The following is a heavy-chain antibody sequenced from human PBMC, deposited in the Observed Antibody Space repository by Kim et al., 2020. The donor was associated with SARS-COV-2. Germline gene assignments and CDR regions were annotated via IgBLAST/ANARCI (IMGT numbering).Heavy chain of an antibody. V-gene: IGHV3-11*04. D-gene: IGHD3-10*01. J-gene: IGHJ6*02. Sequence: GALRLSCAASGFTFSDYYMSWIRQAPGKGLEWVSYISSSGSTIYYADSVKGRFTISRDNAKNSLYLQMNSLRAEDTAVYYCARDFDGSGYYYYYGMDVWGQGTTVTVSS. CDR3: ARDFDGSGYYYYYGMDV. CDR2: ISSSGSTI. CDR1: GFTFSDYY.